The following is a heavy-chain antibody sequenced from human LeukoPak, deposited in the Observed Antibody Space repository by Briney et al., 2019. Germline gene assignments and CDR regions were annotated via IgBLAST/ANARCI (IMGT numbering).Heavy chain of an antibody. Sequence: SETLSLTCAVYGGSFSGYYWSWICQPPGKGLEWIGEINHSGSTNYNPSLQSRVTISVDTSKNQFSLKLSSVTAADTAVYYCASIAVAGQRVKRYNWFDPWGQGTLVTVSS. CDR2: INHSGST. CDR3: ASIAVAGQRVKRYNWFDP. J-gene: IGHJ5*02. V-gene: IGHV4-34*01. D-gene: IGHD6-19*01. CDR1: GGSFSGYY.